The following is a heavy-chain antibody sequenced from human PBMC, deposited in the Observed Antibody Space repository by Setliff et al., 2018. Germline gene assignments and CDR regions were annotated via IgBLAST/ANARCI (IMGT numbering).Heavy chain of an antibody. CDR2: SRYAENYQ. D-gene: IGHD6-25*01. CDR3: ARSPANGGHDAFDV. CDR1: GFTISYYA. J-gene: IGHJ3*01. Sequence: QPGGSLRLSCAASGFTISYYAIHWVRQAPGKGLEWVAVSRYAENYQYYADSVKGRFTTSRDNAKNSLYLQMNSLGAEDTAVYFCARSPANGGHDAFDVWGQGTMVTVSS. V-gene: IGHV3-30-3*01.